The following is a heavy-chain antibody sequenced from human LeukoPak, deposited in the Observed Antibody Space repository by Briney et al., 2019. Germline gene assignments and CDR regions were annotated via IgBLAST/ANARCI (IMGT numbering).Heavy chain of an antibody. D-gene: IGHD6-19*01. CDR3: ARDVGRGWFDY. CDR1: GFIFSAYE. Sequence: PGGSLRLSCAASGFIFSAYEINWVRQAPGKGLEWISYISDSGSITEYADSVKGRFTISRDNAKNSVYLHMNSLRAEDTAVYYCARDVGRGWFDYWGQGSLVTVSS. CDR2: ISDSGSIT. J-gene: IGHJ4*02. V-gene: IGHV3-48*03.